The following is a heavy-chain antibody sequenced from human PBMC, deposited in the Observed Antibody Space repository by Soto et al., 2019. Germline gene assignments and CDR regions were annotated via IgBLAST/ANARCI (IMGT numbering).Heavy chain of an antibody. CDR2: INSNGGVT. Sequence: PGESLRLSCSASGFTFSSYAMYWVRQAPGKGLEYVSAINSNGGVTYYADSVKGRFTISRDNSKNTLYLQMSSLRAEDTAVYYCVKDQGGYSGYVFDYGGQGP. CDR1: GFTFSSYA. CDR3: VKDQGGYSGYVFDY. V-gene: IGHV3-64D*06. D-gene: IGHD5-12*01. J-gene: IGHJ4*02.